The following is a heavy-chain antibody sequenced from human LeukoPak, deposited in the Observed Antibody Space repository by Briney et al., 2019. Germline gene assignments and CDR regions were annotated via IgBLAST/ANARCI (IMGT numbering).Heavy chain of an antibody. CDR3: ARTGYSSGWYVWFDP. J-gene: IGHJ5*02. CDR2: INHSGST. CDR1: GGSFSGYY. Sequence: PSETLSLTCAVYGGSFSGYYWSWIRQPPGKGLEWSGEINHSGSTNYNPSLKSRVTISVDTSKNQFSLKLSSVTAADTAVYYCARTGYSSGWYVWFDPWGQGTLVTVSS. V-gene: IGHV4-34*01. D-gene: IGHD6-19*01.